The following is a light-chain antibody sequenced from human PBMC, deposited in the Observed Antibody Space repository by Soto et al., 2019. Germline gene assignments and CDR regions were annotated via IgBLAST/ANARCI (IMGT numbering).Light chain of an antibody. CDR3: LHYSRHSWT. Sequence: DIQMTQSPSSLSPSVGDRVTITCRASRSISDWLAWYQQKPGKAPELLIFDASNLKSGVSSRFSGSGSGTEFTLPISRLQPDDVTTYYCLHYSRHSWTFGQGAKVDIK. V-gene: IGKV1-5*01. CDR1: RSISDW. J-gene: IGKJ1*01. CDR2: DAS.